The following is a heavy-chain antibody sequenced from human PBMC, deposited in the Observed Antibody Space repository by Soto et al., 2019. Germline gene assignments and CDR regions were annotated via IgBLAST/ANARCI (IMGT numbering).Heavy chain of an antibody. Sequence: EVQLLESGGGLVQPGGSLRLSCAASGFSFSNYAMSWVRQAPGQGLEWVSSISGSGVSTYYADSVKGRFTFSRDNSKNTLYLQMSSLGAEDTAVYYCAKRGRGAVAFDYWGQGTLVTVSS. V-gene: IGHV3-23*01. D-gene: IGHD6-19*01. CDR3: AKRGRGAVAFDY. J-gene: IGHJ4*02. CDR2: ISGSGVST. CDR1: GFSFSNYA.